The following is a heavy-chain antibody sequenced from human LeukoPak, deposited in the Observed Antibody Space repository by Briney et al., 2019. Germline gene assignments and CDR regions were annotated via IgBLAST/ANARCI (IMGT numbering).Heavy chain of an antibody. D-gene: IGHD5-24*01. Sequence: GRSLRLSCAASGFTFSSYGMHWVRQAPGKGLEWVAVIWYDGSNKYYADSVKGRFTISRDNSKNTLYLQMNSLRAEDTAVYYCAKDLFSMATITGVDYWGQGTLVTVSS. CDR1: GFTFSSYG. V-gene: IGHV3-33*06. J-gene: IGHJ4*02. CDR3: AKDLFSMATITGVDY. CDR2: IWYDGSNK.